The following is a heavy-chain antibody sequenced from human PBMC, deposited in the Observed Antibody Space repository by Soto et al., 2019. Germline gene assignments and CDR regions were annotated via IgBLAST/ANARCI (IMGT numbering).Heavy chain of an antibody. V-gene: IGHV1-3*01. CDR1: GYTFTSYA. CDR3: ARLLPSPGLGVGFDP. J-gene: IGHJ5*02. CDR2: INAGYGNT. D-gene: IGHD3-16*01. Sequence: QVQLVQSGAEVKKPGALVKVSCKASGYTFTSYALHWVRQAPGQRLQWMGWINAGYGNTKYSQKFQGRVTITRDTSASTAYMELSSLRSEDMAVYYCARLLPSPGLGVGFDPWGQGTLVTVSS.